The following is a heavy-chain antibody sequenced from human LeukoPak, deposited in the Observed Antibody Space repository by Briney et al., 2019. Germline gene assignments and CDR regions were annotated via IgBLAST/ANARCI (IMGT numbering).Heavy chain of an antibody. CDR2: IYYTGNT. D-gene: IGHD1-1*01. V-gene: IGHV4-59*01. CDR1: GFTFSSYG. Sequence: SGGSLRLSCAASGFTFSSYGMSWVRQAPGKGLEWIGYIYYTGNTNYNPSLKSRVTISVDTSKNQFSLKLSSVTAADTAVYYCARDRLQLQSWGQGTLVTVSS. CDR3: ARDRLQLQS. J-gene: IGHJ5*02.